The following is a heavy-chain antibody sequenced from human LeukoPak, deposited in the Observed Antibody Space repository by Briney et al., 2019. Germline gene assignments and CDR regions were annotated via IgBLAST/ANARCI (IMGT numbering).Heavy chain of an antibody. CDR3: ARDPLRLGELSTY. J-gene: IGHJ4*02. V-gene: IGHV1-69*06. CDR1: GGTFSSYA. Sequence: GASVKVSCKASGGTFSSYAISWVRQAPGQGLEWMGGIIPIFGTANYAQKFQGRVTITADKSTSIAYMELSSLRSEDTAVYYCARDPLRLGELSTYWGQATLVTVSS. D-gene: IGHD3-16*02. CDR2: IIPIFGTA.